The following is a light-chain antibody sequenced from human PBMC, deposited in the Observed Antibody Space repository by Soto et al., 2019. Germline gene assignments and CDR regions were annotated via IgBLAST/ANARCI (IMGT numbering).Light chain of an antibody. CDR2: EVS. V-gene: IGLV2-8*02. Sequence: QSVLSQPPSASRSPGQSVTISCTGTSSDVGGYNYVSWYQQHPGKAPKLMIYEVSKRPSGVPDRFSGSKSGNTASLTVSGLQAEDEADYYCSSYAGNKNVFGTGTKLTVL. CDR3: SSYAGNKNV. CDR1: SSDVGGYNY. J-gene: IGLJ1*01.